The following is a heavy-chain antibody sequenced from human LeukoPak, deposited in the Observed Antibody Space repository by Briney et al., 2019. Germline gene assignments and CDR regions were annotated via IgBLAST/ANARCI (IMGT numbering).Heavy chain of an antibody. D-gene: IGHD5-18*01. V-gene: IGHV3-11*04. CDR1: GFTFSDYY. J-gene: IGHJ4*02. CDR3: ARDLAQLWPSGNFDY. Sequence: GGSLRLSCAASGFTFSDYYMSWIRQAPGKGLEWVSYISSSGSTIYYADSVKGRFTISRDNAKNLMYLQMNSLRAEDTAVYYCARDLAQLWPSGNFDYWGQGTLVTVSS. CDR2: ISSSGSTI.